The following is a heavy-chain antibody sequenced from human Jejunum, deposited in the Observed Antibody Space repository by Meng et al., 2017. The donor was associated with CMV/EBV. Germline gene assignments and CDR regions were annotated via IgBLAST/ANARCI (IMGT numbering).Heavy chain of an antibody. D-gene: IGHD5-24*01. CDR3: AKDQEI. Sequence: LTCAASGFPFNTYAMSWVRQAPGKGLEWVSVIYAGGSSIYYTDSVKGRFTISRDDSKKTLYLQMSSLGVEDTAVYYCAKDQEIWGQGTLVTVSS. CDR2: IYAGGSSI. V-gene: IGHV3-23*03. CDR1: GFPFNTYA. J-gene: IGHJ4*02.